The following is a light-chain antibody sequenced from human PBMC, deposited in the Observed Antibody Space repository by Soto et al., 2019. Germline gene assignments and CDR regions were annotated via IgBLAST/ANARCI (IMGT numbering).Light chain of an antibody. V-gene: IGLV2-14*01. CDR2: CVS. Sequence: QSALTQPASVSGSPGQSITISCTGTSSDVGGYNYVSWYQQHPGKAPKLMIYCVSNRPSGVSNRFSGSKSGNTASLTISGLQAEDEADYYCSSYTSSSSVVFGGGTKLTVL. J-gene: IGLJ2*01. CDR1: SSDVGGYNY. CDR3: SSYTSSSSVV.